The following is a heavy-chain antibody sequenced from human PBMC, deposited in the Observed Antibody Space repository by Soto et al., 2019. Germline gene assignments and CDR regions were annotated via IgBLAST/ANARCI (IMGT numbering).Heavy chain of an antibody. V-gene: IGHV1-2*02. CDR2: INPNSGGT. Sequence: ASVKVSCKASGYTFTGYYMHWVRQAPGQGLEWMVCINPNSGGTNYAQKFQGRVTMTRDTSISTAYMELSRLRSDDTAVYYCARERLISSRQLGYWGQGTLVTVSS. J-gene: IGHJ4*02. CDR1: GYTFTGYY. CDR3: ARERLISSRQLGY. D-gene: IGHD6-13*01.